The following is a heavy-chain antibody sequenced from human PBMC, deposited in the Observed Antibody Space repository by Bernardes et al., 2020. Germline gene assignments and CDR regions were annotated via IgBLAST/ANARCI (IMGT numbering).Heavy chain of an antibody. CDR2: IYYSGST. V-gene: IGHV4-61*01. D-gene: IGHD3-22*01. Sequence: SETLSLTCTVSGGSVSSGSYYWSWLRQPPGKGLEWIGYIYYSGSTNYNPSLKSRVTISVDTSKNQFSLKLSSVTAADTAVYYCARGYYYDSSGYSIGGWGQGTLVTVSS. CDR3: ARGYYYDSSGYSIGG. CDR1: GGSVSSGSYY. J-gene: IGHJ4*02.